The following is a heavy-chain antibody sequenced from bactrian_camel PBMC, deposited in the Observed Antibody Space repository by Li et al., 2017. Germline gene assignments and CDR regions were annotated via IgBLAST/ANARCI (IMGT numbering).Heavy chain of an antibody. CDR3: AADESWLLENFLEADFGH. J-gene: IGHJ6*01. Sequence: VQLVESGGGSVQAGGSLRLSCAASGFTVNSLSMYWVRQSPGKGHEWVSGTNAAGVTTVYAVSVEGRFTMSRDNAKNTLYLEMTDLKPEDTAVYYCAADESWLLENFLEADFGHFGQGTQVTVS. D-gene: IGHD1*01. V-gene: IGHV3S1*01. CDR1: GFTVNSLS. CDR2: TNAAGVTT.